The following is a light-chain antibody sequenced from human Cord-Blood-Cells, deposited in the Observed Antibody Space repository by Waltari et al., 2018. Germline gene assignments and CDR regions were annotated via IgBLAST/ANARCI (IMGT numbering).Light chain of an antibody. CDR2: VVS. J-gene: IGLJ2*01. Sequence: QSALTQPASVSGSPGQSITISCTGTSSDVGGYNYVSWYQQHPAKAPKLIVYVVSKRPSGVSNRFSGSKSGNTASLTISGLQAEDEADYYCSSYTSSSTYVVYGGGTKLTVL. V-gene: IGLV2-14*01. CDR3: SSYTSSSTYVV. CDR1: SSDVGGYNY.